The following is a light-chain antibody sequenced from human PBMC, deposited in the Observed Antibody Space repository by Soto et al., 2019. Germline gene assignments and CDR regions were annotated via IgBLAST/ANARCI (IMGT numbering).Light chain of an antibody. Sequence: EIVMTQSPATLSVSPVERPTLSCRASQSVSSNLAWYQQKPGHAPRLLIYGASTRSTGIPARFSGSGSGTEFTLTISSLQSEDFAVYYCQQYNNWPFFGQGTKLEIK. V-gene: IGKV3-15*01. CDR2: GAS. J-gene: IGKJ2*01. CDR3: QQYNNWPF. CDR1: QSVSSN.